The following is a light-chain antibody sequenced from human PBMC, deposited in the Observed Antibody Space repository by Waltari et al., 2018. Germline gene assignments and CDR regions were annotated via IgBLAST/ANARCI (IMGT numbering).Light chain of an antibody. CDR2: GAS. Sequence: ELVLTQSPGTLSLSPGARATISCRASQSVTRPLAWYQQKPGQAHRLLIYGASNRATGIPDRFSGSGSGTDFSLTISRLEPEDFAVYYCQHYLRLPATFGQGTKVEIK. J-gene: IGKJ1*01. CDR3: QHYLRLPAT. CDR1: QSVTRP. V-gene: IGKV3-20*01.